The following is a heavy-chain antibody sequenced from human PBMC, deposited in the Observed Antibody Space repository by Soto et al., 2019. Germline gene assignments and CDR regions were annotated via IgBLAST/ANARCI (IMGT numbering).Heavy chain of an antibody. CDR1: GYSFTSYW. Sequence: GESLKISCKGSGYSFTSYWIGWVRQMPGKGLEWMGIIYPGDSDTRYSPSFQGQVTISADKSISPAYLQWSSLKASDTAMYYCARRLPMYYYDRSGYSAFDIWGQGTMVTVSS. CDR3: ARRLPMYYYDRSGYSAFDI. CDR2: IYPGDSDT. V-gene: IGHV5-51*01. J-gene: IGHJ3*02. D-gene: IGHD3-22*01.